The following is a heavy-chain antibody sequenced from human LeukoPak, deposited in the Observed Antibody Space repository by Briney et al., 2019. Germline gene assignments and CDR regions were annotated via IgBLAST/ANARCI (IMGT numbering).Heavy chain of an antibody. Sequence: ASVKVSCKASGYTFITYKMHWVRQAPGQGLEWVGIINPSDGDRRNAQKFQGRVTMTRDMSTSTVYMELSSLRSEDTAVYYCASLPAATAGFDYWGQGTLVTVSS. J-gene: IGHJ4*02. D-gene: IGHD6-13*01. CDR2: INPSDGDR. V-gene: IGHV1-46*01. CDR3: ASLPAATAGFDY. CDR1: GYTFITYK.